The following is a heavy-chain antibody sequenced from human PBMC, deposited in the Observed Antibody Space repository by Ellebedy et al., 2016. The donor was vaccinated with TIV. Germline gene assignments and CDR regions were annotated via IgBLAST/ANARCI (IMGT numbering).Heavy chain of an antibody. J-gene: IGHJ6*03. CDR3: ARDRGYRSSLYYYYNMDV. V-gene: IGHV3-30-3*01. Sequence: GGSLRLXXAASGFIFSSYAMHWVRQAPGKGLEWVAVISYVGSNKYYADSVKGRFTISRDNSKNTLYLQMNSLRAEDTAVYYCARDRGYRSSLYYYYNMDVWGKGTTVTVSS. D-gene: IGHD1-1*01. CDR1: GFIFSSYA. CDR2: ISYVGSNK.